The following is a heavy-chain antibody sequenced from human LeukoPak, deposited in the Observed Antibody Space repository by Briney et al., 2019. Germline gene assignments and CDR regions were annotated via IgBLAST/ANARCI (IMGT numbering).Heavy chain of an antibody. J-gene: IGHJ4*02. CDR1: GYSFTGYY. CDR3: ARTNGGYEYN. Sequence: ASVTVSCKASGYSFTGYYIHWVRQAPGQGLAWMGWINPYSGDTTYTQKFQGRLTLTRDTSISTAYMEVSRLESDDTAVYYCARTNGGYEYNWGQGTRVIVSS. CDR2: INPYSGDT. V-gene: IGHV1-2*02. D-gene: IGHD5-12*01.